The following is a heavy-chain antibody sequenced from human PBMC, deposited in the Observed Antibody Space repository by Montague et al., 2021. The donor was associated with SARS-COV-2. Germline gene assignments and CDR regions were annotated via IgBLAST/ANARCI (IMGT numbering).Heavy chain of an antibody. V-gene: IGHV4-61*02. CDR3: AREDDNGSYRLRGMDV. CDR2: IYTSGST. CDR1: GGSISSGSYY. Sequence: TLSLTCTVSGGSISSGSYYWTWIRQPAGKLLEWIVRIYTSGSTNYTPSLKSRVTISVDRSKNQFSLKLSSVTAADTAVYYCAREDDNGSYRLRGMDVWGQGTTVTVSS. D-gene: IGHD1-26*01. J-gene: IGHJ6*02.